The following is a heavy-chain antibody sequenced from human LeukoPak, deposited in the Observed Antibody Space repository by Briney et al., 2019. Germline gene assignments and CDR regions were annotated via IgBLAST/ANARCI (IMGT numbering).Heavy chain of an antibody. CDR1: GFTFSTYA. CDR2: ISYDGSNK. J-gene: IGHJ3*02. D-gene: IGHD6-19*01. CDR3: AREALQYSSGFDAFDI. V-gene: IGHV3-30*04. Sequence: GGSLRLSCAASGFTFSTYAMSWVRQAPGKGLEWVAVISYDGSNKYYADSVKGRFTISRDNSKNTLYLQMNSLRAEDTAVYYCAREALQYSSGFDAFDIWGQGTMVTVSS.